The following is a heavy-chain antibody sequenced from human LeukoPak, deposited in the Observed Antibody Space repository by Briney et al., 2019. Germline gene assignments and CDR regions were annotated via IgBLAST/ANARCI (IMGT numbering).Heavy chain of an antibody. CDR2: IYYSGST. V-gene: IGHV4-59*01. CDR3: ARAVSDNWFDP. J-gene: IGHJ5*02. CDR1: VGPISCYY. D-gene: IGHD6-25*01. Sequence: PWEALLLTCSVSVGPISCYYWSWIRQPPGKGLEWIRYIYYSGSTNYNPSLKSRVTISVDTSKNQFSLKLSSVTAADTAVYYCARAVSDNWFDPWGQGTLVTVSS.